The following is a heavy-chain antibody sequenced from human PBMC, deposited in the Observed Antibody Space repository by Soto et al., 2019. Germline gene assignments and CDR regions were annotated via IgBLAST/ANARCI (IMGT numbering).Heavy chain of an antibody. J-gene: IGHJ4*02. CDR3: ARRHRPSYTSDY. D-gene: IGHD4-4*01. CDR1: GFTFSSYG. CDR2: INDDGRRT. Sequence: EVQLVESGGGLVQPGGSLRLSCAASGFTFSSYGMHLVRQAAGKGLEWVSRINDDGRRTSYADSVKGRFTISRDNAKNTLYLQMNSLRDDDTAIYYCARRHRPSYTSDYWGQGTLVTVSS. V-gene: IGHV3-74*01.